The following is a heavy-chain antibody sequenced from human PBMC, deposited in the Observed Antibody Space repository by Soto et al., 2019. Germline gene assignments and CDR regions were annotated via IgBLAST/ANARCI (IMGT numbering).Heavy chain of an antibody. CDR3: AKTGYGSGSYYTLDDP. J-gene: IGHJ5*02. V-gene: IGHV3-23*01. D-gene: IGHD3-10*01. Sequence: GGSLRLSCAASGFTFSSYAMSWVRQAPGKGLEWVSAISGSGGSTYYADSVKGRFTISRDNSKNTLYLQMNSLRAEDTAVYYCAKTGYGSGSYYTLDDPWGQGTLVTV. CDR1: GFTFSSYA. CDR2: ISGSGGST.